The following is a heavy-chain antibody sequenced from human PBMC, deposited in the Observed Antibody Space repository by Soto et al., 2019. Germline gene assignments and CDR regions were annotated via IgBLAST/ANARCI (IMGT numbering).Heavy chain of an antibody. J-gene: IGHJ4*02. V-gene: IGHV1-8*01. CDR2: MNPNSGNT. CDR3: SRQKLDASDY. D-gene: IGHD3-10*01. CDR1: GYTFTSYD. Sequence: QVQLVQSGAEVKKPGASVKVSCKASGYTFTSYDINWVRQATGQGLEWMGWMNPNSGNTGYAQKFQGRVNMTRNTSISTADMALSSLKSEDTAVYYCSRQKLDASDYWGQGTLVTVSS.